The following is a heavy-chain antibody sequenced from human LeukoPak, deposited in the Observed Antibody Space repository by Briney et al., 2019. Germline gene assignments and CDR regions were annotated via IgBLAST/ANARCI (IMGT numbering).Heavy chain of an antibody. CDR3: ARAVVVPAAMYYYYYYMDV. D-gene: IGHD2-2*01. CDR2: IYTSGST. CDR1: GGSISSYY. Sequence: SETLSLTCTVWGGSISSYYWSWLRQPAGKGREWIGRIYTSGSTNYTPSLNTRVTMSVDTSNNQFSLKLSSVTAADTAVYYCARAVVVPAAMYYYYYYMDVWGKGTTVTVSS. V-gene: IGHV4-4*07. J-gene: IGHJ6*03.